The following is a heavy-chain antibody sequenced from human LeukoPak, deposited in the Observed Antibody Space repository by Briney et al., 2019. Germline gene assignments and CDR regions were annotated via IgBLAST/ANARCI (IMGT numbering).Heavy chain of an antibody. CDR2: IYYSGST. Sequence: SETLSLTCTVSGGSISSSSYYWGWIRQPPGKGLEWIGSIYYSGSTYYNPSLKSRVTISVDTSKNQFSLKLSSVTAADTAVYYCARGSRIGGPNGDWGRYWGQGTLVTVSS. D-gene: IGHD3/OR15-3a*01. CDR1: GGSISSSSYY. J-gene: IGHJ4*02. V-gene: IGHV4-39*01. CDR3: ARGSRIGGPNGDWGRY.